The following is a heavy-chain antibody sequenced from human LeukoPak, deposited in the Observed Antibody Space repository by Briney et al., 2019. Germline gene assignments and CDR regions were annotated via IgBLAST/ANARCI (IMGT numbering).Heavy chain of an antibody. J-gene: IGHJ4*02. CDR3: AKDRASGSGSYSYRGFDY. CDR2: ISGSGGST. V-gene: IGHV3-23*01. D-gene: IGHD6-19*01. Sequence: GGSLRLSCVASGFTFSSYDMSWVRQAPGKGLEWVSAISGSGGSTSYADSVQGRFTFSRDNSKNTLYLQMDSLRAEDTAVYYCAKDRASGSGSYSYRGFDYWGQGTLVTVSS. CDR1: GFTFSSYD.